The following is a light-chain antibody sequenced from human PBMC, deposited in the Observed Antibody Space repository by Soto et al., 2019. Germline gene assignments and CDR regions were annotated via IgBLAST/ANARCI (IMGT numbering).Light chain of an antibody. CDR2: KAS. J-gene: IGKJ1*01. CDR1: QSISSW. Sequence: DIQLTPSPSTLSETVGDRVTITCRASQSISSWLAWYQQKPGKAPKLLIYKASSLESGVPSRFSGSGSGTEFTLTISSLQPDDFANYYCQQYNSPVTFGQGTKV. V-gene: IGKV1-5*03. CDR3: QQYNSPVT.